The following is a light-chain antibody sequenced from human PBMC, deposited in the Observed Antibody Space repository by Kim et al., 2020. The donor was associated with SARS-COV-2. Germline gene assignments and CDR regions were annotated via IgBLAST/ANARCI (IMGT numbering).Light chain of an antibody. CDR2: GAS. J-gene: IGKJ4*01. CDR3: QQRSNWPLT. CDR1: QSVSSY. Sequence: LAQGETPTLSCRASQSVSSYVAWYQQTPGQAPRLLIYGASNRATGIPARFSGSGSGTDFTLTISSLEPEDFVVYYCQQRSNWPLTFGGGTKVDIK. V-gene: IGKV3-11*01.